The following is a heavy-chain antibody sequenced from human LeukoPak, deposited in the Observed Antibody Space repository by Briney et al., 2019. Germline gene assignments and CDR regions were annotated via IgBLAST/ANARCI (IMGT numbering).Heavy chain of an antibody. CDR2: ISYDGSNK. J-gene: IGHJ4*02. CDR1: GFTFSSYA. V-gene: IGHV3-30-3*01. Sequence: GGSLRLSCAASGFTFSSYAMHWVRQAPGKGLEWVAVISYDGSNKYYAASVKGRFTISRDNSKNTLYLQMNSLRAEDTAVYYCARGLPLISSWYVPFDYWGQGTLVTVSS. D-gene: IGHD6-13*01. CDR3: ARGLPLISSWYVPFDY.